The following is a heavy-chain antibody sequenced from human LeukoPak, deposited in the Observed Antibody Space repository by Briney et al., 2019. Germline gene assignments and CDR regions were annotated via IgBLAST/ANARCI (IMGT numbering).Heavy chain of an antibody. CDR3: ARDGMVGAATLFDY. CDR2: ISSSGSTI. CDR1: GFTFSDYY. V-gene: IGHV3-11*01. Sequence: GGSLRLSGAASGFTFSDYYMSWIRQAPGKGLEWVSYISSSGSTIYYADSVKGRFTVSRDNAKNSLYLQMNSLRAEDTAVYYCARDGMVGAATLFDYWGQGTLVTVSS. J-gene: IGHJ4*02. D-gene: IGHD1-26*01.